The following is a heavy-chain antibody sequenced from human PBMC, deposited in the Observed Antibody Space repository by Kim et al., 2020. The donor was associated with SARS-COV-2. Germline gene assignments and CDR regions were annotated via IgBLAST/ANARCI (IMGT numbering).Heavy chain of an antibody. CDR1: GFTFSSYS. CDR2: ISSSSSYI. V-gene: IGHV3-21*01. D-gene: IGHD2-15*01. J-gene: IGHJ6*02. CDR3: AREGPLYCSGGSCYSSGYCYGMDV. Sequence: GGSLSLSCAASGFTFSSYSMNWVRQAPGKGLEWVSSISSSSSYIYYADSVKGRFTISRDNAKNSLYLQMNSLRAEDTAVYYCAREGPLYCSGGSCYSSGYCYGMDVWGQGTTVTVSS.